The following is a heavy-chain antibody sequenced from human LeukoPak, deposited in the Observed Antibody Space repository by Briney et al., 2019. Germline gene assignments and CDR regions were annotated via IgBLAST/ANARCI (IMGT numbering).Heavy chain of an antibody. D-gene: IGHD1-26*01. CDR2: INEDGSTT. J-gene: IGHJ4*02. CDR1: GFTFSSNW. V-gene: IGHV3-74*01. CDR3: VRDLGGRSGH. Sequence: GGSLRLSCAASGFTFSSNWMHWVRQAPGKGLVWVSRINEDGSTTNYADSVKGRSTIFKDNAKNTLYPQMNSLRAEDTAVYYCVRDLGGRSGHWGQGTLVTVSS.